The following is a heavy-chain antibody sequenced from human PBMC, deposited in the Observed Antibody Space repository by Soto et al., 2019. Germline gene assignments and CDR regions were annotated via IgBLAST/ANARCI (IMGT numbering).Heavy chain of an antibody. CDR1: GGSISGSNYF. Sequence: SETLSLTCTVSGGSISGSNYFWGWIRQPPGKGPEWIGSIYYSGSVYYNPSLKSRVTISVDTSKNQFSLKLTSVTAADTAVYYCARQVIAAAGSSFDPWGQGTLVTVSS. CDR2: IYYSGSV. V-gene: IGHV4-39*01. J-gene: IGHJ5*02. D-gene: IGHD6-13*01. CDR3: ARQVIAAAGSSFDP.